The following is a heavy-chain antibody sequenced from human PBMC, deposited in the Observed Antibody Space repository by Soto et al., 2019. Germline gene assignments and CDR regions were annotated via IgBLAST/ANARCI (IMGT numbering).Heavy chain of an antibody. CDR1: GFTFSNYG. J-gene: IGHJ1*01. V-gene: IGHV3-33*01. CDR3: AREEYSSGTGSLQH. D-gene: IGHD6-19*01. CDR2: IWEAGSNE. Sequence: VESGGGVVQPGRSLRLACAASGFTFSNYGMRWVRQAPGKGLEWVAVIWEAGSNEYYVDSVKGRFTNSRDNSKNTLYLQMNSLRAEDTAVYYCAREEYSSGTGSLQHWGQGTLVTVSS.